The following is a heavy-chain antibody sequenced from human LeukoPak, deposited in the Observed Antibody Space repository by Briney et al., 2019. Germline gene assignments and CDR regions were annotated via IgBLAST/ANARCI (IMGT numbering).Heavy chain of an antibody. V-gene: IGHV1-24*01. J-gene: IGHJ6*02. Sequence: ASVKVSCKVSGYTLTELSMHWVRQAPGKGLEWMGGFDPEDGETIYAQKFQGRVTMTEDTSTDTAYMELSSLRSEDTAVYYCATGWAPPDYRPYGMDVWGQGTTVTVSS. D-gene: IGHD5-12*01. CDR1: GYTLTELS. CDR2: FDPEDGET. CDR3: ATGWAPPDYRPYGMDV.